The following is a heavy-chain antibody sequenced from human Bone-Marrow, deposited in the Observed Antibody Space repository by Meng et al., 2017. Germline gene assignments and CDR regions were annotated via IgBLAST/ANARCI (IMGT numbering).Heavy chain of an antibody. Sequence: GESLKISCAVSGFTFSSYGMHWVRQAPGKGLEWVAVTWYDGSNKYYADFVKGRFTISRDNSKNTLYLQMNSLRAEDTAVYYCARDLLSQTDYWGQGTLVTVSS. V-gene: IGHV3-33*01. CDR1: GFTFSSYG. CDR2: TWYDGSNK. D-gene: IGHD2-15*01. J-gene: IGHJ4*02. CDR3: ARDLLSQTDY.